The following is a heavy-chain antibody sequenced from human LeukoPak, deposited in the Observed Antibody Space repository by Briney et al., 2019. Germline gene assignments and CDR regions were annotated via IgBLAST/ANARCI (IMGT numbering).Heavy chain of an antibody. CDR1: GFTFSSYA. V-gene: IGHV3-30*04. Sequence: GGSLRLSCAASGFTFSSYAMHWVRQAPGKGLEWVAVISYDGSNKYYADSVKGRFTISRDNSKNTLYLQMNSLRAEDTAVYYCARDGWLRPNYYYYGMDVWGKGTTVTVSS. CDR3: ARDGWLRPNYYYYGMDV. D-gene: IGHD5-12*01. J-gene: IGHJ6*04. CDR2: ISYDGSNK.